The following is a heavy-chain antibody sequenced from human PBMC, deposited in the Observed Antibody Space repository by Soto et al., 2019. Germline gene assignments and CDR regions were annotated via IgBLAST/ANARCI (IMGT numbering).Heavy chain of an antibody. CDR2: ISPYNDDT. Sequence: GASVKVSCKASGYTFSSYGINWVRQAPGQGLEWLGWISPYNDDTKYAQKLQGRVTMTTDTSSRTAYMALRSLRSDDTAVYFCARGGYYDSSGSRNYHYYGMDVWGQGTKVTVSS. V-gene: IGHV1-18*01. D-gene: IGHD3-22*01. CDR3: ARGGYYDSSGSRNYHYYGMDV. J-gene: IGHJ6*02. CDR1: GYTFSSYG.